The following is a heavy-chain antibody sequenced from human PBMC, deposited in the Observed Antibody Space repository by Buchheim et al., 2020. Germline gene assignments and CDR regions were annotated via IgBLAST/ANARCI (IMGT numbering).Heavy chain of an antibody. V-gene: IGHV3-33*03. CDR2: IWHDGSEK. Sequence: QVQLVQSGGGVVQPGRSLRLSCTASGFSFSTYGMHWVRQAPGKGLEWVALIWHDGSEKYYVDSVKGRFTISRDNSRNTLFLQMNSLRVEDTAVYYCAVRGGGADTPIDYFDFWGQGTL. J-gene: IGHJ4*02. D-gene: IGHD1-26*01. CDR3: AVRGGGADTPIDYFDF. CDR1: GFSFSTYG.